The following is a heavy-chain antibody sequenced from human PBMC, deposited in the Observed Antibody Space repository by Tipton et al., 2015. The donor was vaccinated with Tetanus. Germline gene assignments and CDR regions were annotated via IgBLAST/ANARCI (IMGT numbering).Heavy chain of an antibody. Sequence: GDALSNGDYYWSWIRQPPGKGLESIGYIYYSGSTYYNPSLKSRVTISVDTSKNQFSLRLSSVTAADTAVYYCARDHGITWGGMGYYYGMDVWGQGTTVTVSS. J-gene: IGHJ6*02. CDR2: IYYSGST. CDR3: ARDHGITWGGMGYYYGMDV. CDR1: GDALSNGDYY. V-gene: IGHV4-30-4*01. D-gene: IGHD3-16*01.